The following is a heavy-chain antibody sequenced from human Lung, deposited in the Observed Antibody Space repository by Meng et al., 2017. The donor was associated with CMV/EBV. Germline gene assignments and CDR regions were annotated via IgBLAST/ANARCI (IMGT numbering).Heavy chain of an antibody. V-gene: IGHV4-30-4*01. CDR1: GVSIRSADYY. Sequence: SGVSIRSADYYWSWIRQPPGKGLEWVGYIFYNSSTSYNPSLKSRLSISMDTSKNQFSLKLRSLTAADTAIYYCVREILAPINYYFDSWGQGTLVTVYS. CDR3: VREILAPINYYFDS. CDR2: IFYNSST. D-gene: IGHD3-10*01. J-gene: IGHJ4*02.